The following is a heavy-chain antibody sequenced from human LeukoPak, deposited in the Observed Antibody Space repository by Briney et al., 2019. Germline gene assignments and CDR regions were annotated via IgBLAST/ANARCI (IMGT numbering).Heavy chain of an antibody. V-gene: IGHV3-30-3*01. CDR1: GFTFSSYA. CDR2: ISYDGSNK. D-gene: IGHD6-13*01. CDR3: ARDLGVLSSRYYFDY. Sequence: PGRSLRLSCAASGFTFSSYAMHWVRQAPGKGLEWVAVISYDGSNKYYADSVKGRFTISRDNSKNTLYLQMNSLRAEDTAVYYCARDLGVLSSRYYFDYWGQGTLVTVSS. J-gene: IGHJ4*02.